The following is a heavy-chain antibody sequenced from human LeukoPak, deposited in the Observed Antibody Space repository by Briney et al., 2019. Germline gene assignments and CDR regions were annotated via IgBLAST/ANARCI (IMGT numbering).Heavy chain of an antibody. CDR1: GFTFSSYG. CDR2: ITGSGGRT. J-gene: IGHJ4*02. V-gene: IGHV3-23*01. Sequence: GGSLRLSCAASGFTFSSYGMNWVRQAPGQGLEWVLGITGSGGRTYYADSVKGRFTISRDNSKNTLYLQVNSLRADDTAVYSCARAIRMASFDYWGQGTLVTVSS. D-gene: IGHD5-24*01. CDR3: ARAIRMASFDY.